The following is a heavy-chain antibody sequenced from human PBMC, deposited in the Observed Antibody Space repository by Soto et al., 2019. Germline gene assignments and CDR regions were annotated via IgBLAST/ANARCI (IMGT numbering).Heavy chain of an antibody. J-gene: IGHJ4*02. CDR1: GFTFSNFA. Sequence: GGSLRLSCAASGFTFSNFAMNWVREAPGKGLEWVSVISGSTGTTYYADSAKGRFTISRDNSKNTVYLQMNSLRAEDTALYYCVKGYCSTTDCSFDYWGQGTLVTVSS. CDR2: ISGSTGTT. CDR3: VKGYCSTTDCSFDY. D-gene: IGHD2-2*01. V-gene: IGHV3-23*01.